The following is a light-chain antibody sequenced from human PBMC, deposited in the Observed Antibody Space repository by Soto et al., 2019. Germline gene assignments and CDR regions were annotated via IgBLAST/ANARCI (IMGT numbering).Light chain of an antibody. Sequence: EIVMTQSPPSLTVTPGEPASISCRYSQRLLLCNENNFLDWYVQKPGQSPQLLIYLGSNRASGVPDGVSGSEAGTDFTLKISRVEAEDVGVYYCMQARQTPYTFGQGTKLEIK. CDR3: MQARQTPYT. CDR2: LGS. CDR1: QRLLLCNENNF. J-gene: IGKJ2*01. V-gene: IGKV2-28*01.